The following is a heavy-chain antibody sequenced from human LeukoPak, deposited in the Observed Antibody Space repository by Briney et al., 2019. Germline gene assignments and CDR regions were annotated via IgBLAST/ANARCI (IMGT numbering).Heavy chain of an antibody. Sequence: GGSLRLSCAASRFIFSSYAMSWVRQAPGKGLEWVSAVSASGGTPYYADSVKGRFTISRDNFKNTLYLQMNSLRAEDTAVYYCARDLYRIVVVPHYFDYWGQGTLVTVSS. J-gene: IGHJ4*02. CDR3: ARDLYRIVVVPHYFDY. D-gene: IGHD3-22*01. CDR2: VSASGGTP. V-gene: IGHV3-23*01. CDR1: RFIFSSYA.